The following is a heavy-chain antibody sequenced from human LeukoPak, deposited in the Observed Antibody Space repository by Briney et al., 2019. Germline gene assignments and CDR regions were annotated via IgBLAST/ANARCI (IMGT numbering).Heavy chain of an antibody. V-gene: IGHV4-39*01. CDR3: AGRLSADYGDSGWFDP. Sequence: PSETLSLTCTVSGGSISSSSYYWGWIRQPPGKGLEWIGSIYYSGSTYYNPSLKSRVTISVDTSKNQFSLKLSSVTAADTAVYYCAGRLSADYGDSGWFDPWGQGTLVTVSS. CDR1: GGSISSSSYY. J-gene: IGHJ5*02. D-gene: IGHD4-17*01. CDR2: IYYSGST.